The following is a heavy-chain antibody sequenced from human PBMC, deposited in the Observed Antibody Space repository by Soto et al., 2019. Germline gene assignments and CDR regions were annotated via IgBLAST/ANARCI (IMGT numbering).Heavy chain of an antibody. Sequence: EVQLVESGGGLVQPGESLRLSCAASEFTFSSFNMHWVRQAPGKGLEWVSYISASSTTVYYGDSVKGRFTISRDNAKKSLYLQMNSLRDEDTVLCYCARIYRRDGNKYADYWGQGTLVTVSS. D-gene: IGHD3-16*02. CDR3: ARIYRRDGNKYADY. CDR1: EFTFSSFN. CDR2: ISASSTTV. J-gene: IGHJ4*02. V-gene: IGHV3-48*02.